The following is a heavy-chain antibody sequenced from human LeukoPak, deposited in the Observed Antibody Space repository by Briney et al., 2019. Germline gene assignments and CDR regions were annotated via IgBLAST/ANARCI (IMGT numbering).Heavy chain of an antibody. CDR1: GFTFSSYA. D-gene: IGHD2-2*01. V-gene: IGHV3-23*01. CDR3: AKGGIVVVPAARESIYYFDY. J-gene: IGHJ4*02. CDR2: ISGSGGST. Sequence: GGSLRLSCAASGFTFSSYAMSWVRQAPGKGLERVSAISGSGGSTYYADSVKGRFTISRDNSKNTLYLQMNSLRAEDTAVYYCAKGGIVVVPAARESIYYFDYWGQGTLVTVSS.